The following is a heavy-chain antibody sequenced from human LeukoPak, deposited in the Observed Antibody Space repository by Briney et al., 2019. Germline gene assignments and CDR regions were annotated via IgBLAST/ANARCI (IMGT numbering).Heavy chain of an antibody. CDR1: GGSISSSGFY. CDR3: ARVYYYDSSGYVFDY. J-gene: IGHJ4*02. Sequence: SETLSLTCTVSGGSISSSGFYWGWIRQPPGMGLEWIGSIYYSGSTYYNPSLKSRVTTSVGTSKNQFSLKLSSVTAADTAVYYCARVYYYDSSGYVFDYWGQGTLVTVSS. D-gene: IGHD3-22*01. CDR2: IYYSGST. V-gene: IGHV4-39*07.